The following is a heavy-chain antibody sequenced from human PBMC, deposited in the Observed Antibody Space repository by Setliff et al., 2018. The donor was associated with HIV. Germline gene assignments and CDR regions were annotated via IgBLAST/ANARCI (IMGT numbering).Heavy chain of an antibody. J-gene: IGHJ6*02. CDR3: ARDDSNYRQHGMDV. Sequence: QPGGSLRLSCAASGFTFSSYEMNWVRQAPGKGLEWVSYISSSGSTIYYADSVKGRFTISRDNAKNSLYPQMNSLRAEDTAVYYCARDDSNYRQHGMDVWGQGTTVTVSS. D-gene: IGHD4-4*01. CDR1: GFTFSSYE. CDR2: ISSSGSTI. V-gene: IGHV3-48*03.